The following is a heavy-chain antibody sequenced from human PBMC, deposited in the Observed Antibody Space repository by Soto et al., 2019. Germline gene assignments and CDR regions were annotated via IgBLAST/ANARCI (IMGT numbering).Heavy chain of an antibody. D-gene: IGHD2-21*02. V-gene: IGHV3-74*01. CDR2: LQTDGSHP. CDR3: ARGGDPDY. J-gene: IGHJ4*02. Sequence: EVQLVESGGGLVQPGGSLRLSCVASGFSFDYDWMHWVRQAPGEGLMWVSRLQTDGSHPAYADSVKGRFTISRDNAKNTLFLQMNNLRAEDTAVYYCARGGDPDYWGQGTLVTVSS. CDR1: GFSFDYDW.